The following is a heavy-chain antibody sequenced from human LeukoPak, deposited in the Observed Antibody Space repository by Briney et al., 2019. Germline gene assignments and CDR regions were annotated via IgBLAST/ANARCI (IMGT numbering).Heavy chain of an antibody. CDR1: GGTFSSYA. Sequence: SVKVSCKASGGTFSSYAISWVRQAPGQGLEWMGGIIPIFGTANYAQKFQGRVTITTDESTSTAYMELSSLRSEDTAVYYCARYKRPKDENYYYMDVWGKGTTVTVSS. D-gene: IGHD1-14*01. CDR3: ARYKRPKDENYYYMDV. J-gene: IGHJ6*03. V-gene: IGHV1-69*05. CDR2: IIPIFGTA.